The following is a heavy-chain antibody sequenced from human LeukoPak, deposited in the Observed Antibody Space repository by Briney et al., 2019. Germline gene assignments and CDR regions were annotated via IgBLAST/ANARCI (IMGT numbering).Heavy chain of an antibody. CDR1: GFTFSRYA. CDR3: VNDVGGSYAFDY. D-gene: IGHD1-26*01. V-gene: IGHV3-64D*09. J-gene: IGHJ4*02. Sequence: GGSLRLSCSASGFTFSRYAMHWVRQAPGKGLEYVSGINDNGGRTHYGDSVKGRFSISRDNSKNTLHLQMSTLRAEDTALYYCVNDVGGSYAFDYWGQGILVTVAS. CDR2: INDNGGRT.